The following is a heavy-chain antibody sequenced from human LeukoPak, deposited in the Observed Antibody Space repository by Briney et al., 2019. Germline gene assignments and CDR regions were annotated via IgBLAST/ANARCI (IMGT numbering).Heavy chain of an antibody. CDR2: ISSSSSYI. J-gene: IGHJ4*02. CDR1: GFTFSSYS. D-gene: IGHD3-22*01. CDR3: AALPGGYFSNFDY. V-gene: IGHV3-21*01. Sequence: GGSLRLSCAASGFTFSSYSMNWVRQAPGKGLEWVSSISSSSSYIYYADSVKGRFTISRDNAKNSLYLQMNSLRAEDTAVYYCAALPGGYFSNFDYWGQGTLVTVSS.